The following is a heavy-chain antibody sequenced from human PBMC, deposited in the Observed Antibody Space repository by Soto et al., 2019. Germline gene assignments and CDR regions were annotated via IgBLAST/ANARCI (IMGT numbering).Heavy chain of an antibody. J-gene: IGHJ6*02. CDR1: GGTFSSYA. D-gene: IGHD1-26*01. Sequence: SVKVSCKASGGTFSSYAISWVRQAPGQGLEWMGGIIPIFGTANYAQKFQGRVTITADESTSTAYMELSSLRSEDTAVYYCARDLFTTEQTTSGSYYYYGMDVWGQGTTVTDS. CDR2: IIPIFGTA. CDR3: ARDLFTTEQTTSGSYYYYGMDV. V-gene: IGHV1-69*13.